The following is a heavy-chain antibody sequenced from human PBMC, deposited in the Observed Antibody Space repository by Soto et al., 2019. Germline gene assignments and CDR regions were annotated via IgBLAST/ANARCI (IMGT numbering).Heavy chain of an antibody. Sequence: GASLKVSCKTAGYTFSSYTISCVRQAPGQGLEWMGRIIPILGIANYAQKFQGRVTITADKSTSTAYMELSSLRSEDTAVYYCARGRGGPFEYWGQGTLVTVSS. D-gene: IGHD2-15*01. CDR1: GYTFSSYT. V-gene: IGHV1-69*02. CDR3: ARGRGGPFEY. CDR2: IIPILGIA. J-gene: IGHJ4*02.